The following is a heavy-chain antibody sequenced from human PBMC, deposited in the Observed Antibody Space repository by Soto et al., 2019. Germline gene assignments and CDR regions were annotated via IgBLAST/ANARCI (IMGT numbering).Heavy chain of an antibody. Sequence: PGGSLRLSCAASGFTFSSYSMNWVRQAPGKGLEWVSYISSSSSTIYYADSVKGRFTISRDNAKNSLYLQMNSLRAEDTAVYYCARDTVSGLSGEWNYYYMDVWGKGTTVTVSS. J-gene: IGHJ6*03. D-gene: IGHD4-17*01. V-gene: IGHV3-48*01. CDR1: GFTFSSYS. CDR3: ARDTVSGLSGEWNYYYMDV. CDR2: ISSSSSTI.